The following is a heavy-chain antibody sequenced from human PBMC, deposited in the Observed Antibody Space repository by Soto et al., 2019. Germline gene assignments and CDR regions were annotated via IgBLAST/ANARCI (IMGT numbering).Heavy chain of an antibody. CDR2: IKHDGREK. CDR3: ARGYDFWSGYTAFDS. CDR1: GITFSPYW. D-gene: IGHD3-3*01. J-gene: IGHJ4*02. Sequence: EVALVESGGGLVQPGGSLRLSCAASGITFSPYWMSWVRQAPGKGLEWVANIKHDGREKYYVDSVKGRFTISRDNAKNSLYLQMNSLRVEDTAVYYCARGYDFWSGYTAFDSWGQGTLVTVSS. V-gene: IGHV3-7*01.